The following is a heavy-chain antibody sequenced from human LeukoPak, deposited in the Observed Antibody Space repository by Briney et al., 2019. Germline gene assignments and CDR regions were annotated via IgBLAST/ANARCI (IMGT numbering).Heavy chain of an antibody. D-gene: IGHD2-2*01. V-gene: IGHV1-18*04. CDR3: ARDGCSSTSCPFAPFYYYYGMDV. CDR1: GYTFTSYG. CDR2: ISAYNGNT. J-gene: IGHJ6*02. Sequence: GASVKVSCKASGYTFTSYGISWVRRAPGQGLEWMGWISAYNGNTNYAQKLQGRVTMTTDTSTSTAYMELRSLRSDDTAVYYCARDGCSSTSCPFAPFYYYYGMDVWGQGTLVTVSS.